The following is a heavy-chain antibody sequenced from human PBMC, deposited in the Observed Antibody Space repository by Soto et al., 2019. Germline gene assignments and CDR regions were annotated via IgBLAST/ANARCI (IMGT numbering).Heavy chain of an antibody. CDR1: GGSISSSSYY. J-gene: IGHJ4*02. D-gene: IGHD3-10*01. CDR3: ARHDLGGYYGSGSYYKGDY. V-gene: IGHV4-39*01. CDR2: IYYSGST. Sequence: QLQLQESGPGLVKPSETLSLTCTVSGGSISSSSYYWGWIRQPPGKGLEWIGSIYYSGSTYYNPSLKSRVTISVDTSKNQFSLKLSSVTAADTAVYYCARHDLGGYYGSGSYYKGDYWGQGTLVTVSS.